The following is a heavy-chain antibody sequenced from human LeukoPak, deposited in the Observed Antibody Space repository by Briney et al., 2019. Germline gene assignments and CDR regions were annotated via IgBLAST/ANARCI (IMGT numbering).Heavy chain of an antibody. J-gene: IGHJ4*02. V-gene: IGHV4-30-4*01. CDR2: IYYSGST. CDR1: GGSISSGGYY. CDR3: AREGTMVRGAGSVDY. Sequence: SETLSLTCTVSGGSISSGGYYWSWIRQPPGKGLEWIGYIYYSGSTYYNPSLKSRVTISVDTSKNQFSLKLSSVTAADTAVYYCAREGTMVRGAGSVDYWGQGTLVTVSS. D-gene: IGHD3-10*01.